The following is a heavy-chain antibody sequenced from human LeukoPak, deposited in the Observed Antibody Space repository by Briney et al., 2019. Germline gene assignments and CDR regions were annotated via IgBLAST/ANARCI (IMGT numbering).Heavy chain of an antibody. CDR2: INSDGSST. CDR3: ARGGYEFDS. J-gene: IGHJ4*02. D-gene: IGHD5-12*01. V-gene: IGHV3-74*01. CDR1: GFTLSGNW. Sequence: PGGSLRLSCAASGFTLSGNWMHWVRQAPGKGLVWVSRINSDGSSTSYADSVKGRFTISRDNAENSLYLQMNSLRDEDTAVYYCARGGYEFDSWGQGTLVTVSS.